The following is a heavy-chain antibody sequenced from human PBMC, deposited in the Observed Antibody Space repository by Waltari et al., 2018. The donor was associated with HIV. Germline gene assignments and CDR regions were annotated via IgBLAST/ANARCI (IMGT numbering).Heavy chain of an antibody. V-gene: IGHV3-74*01. J-gene: IGHJ3*02. CDR1: GFTFHTYW. D-gene: IGHD2-15*01. Sequence: EVQLVESGGGLVQPGGYLRLSCAASGFTFHTYWMHWLRQVPGKGRVWVSRMNSDGTTRSYADSVKGRFTISRDNAKNTLYVEMNSLRADDTAVYYCASSGVYAHDAFKIWGQGTKVIVSS. CDR3: ASSGVYAHDAFKI. CDR2: MNSDGTTR.